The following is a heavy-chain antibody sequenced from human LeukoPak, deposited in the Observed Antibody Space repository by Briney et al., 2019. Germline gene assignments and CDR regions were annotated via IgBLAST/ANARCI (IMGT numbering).Heavy chain of an antibody. V-gene: IGHV3-64D*09. CDR3: VKEYGHILTGYSHYFDY. CDR1: GFTFSSYA. J-gene: IGHJ4*02. Sequence: GGSLRLSCSASGFTFSSYAMHWVRQAPGKGLEYVSAISSNGGSTYYADSVKGRFTISRDNSKNTLYLQMSSLRAEDTAVYYYVKEYGHILTGYSHYFDYWGQGTLVTVSS. D-gene: IGHD3-9*01. CDR2: ISSNGGST.